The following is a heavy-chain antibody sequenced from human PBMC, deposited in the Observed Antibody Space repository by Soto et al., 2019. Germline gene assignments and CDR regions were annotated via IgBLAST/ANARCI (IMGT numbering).Heavy chain of an antibody. D-gene: IGHD1-26*01. Sequence: GGSLRLSCAASGFTVSSNYMSWVRQAPGKGLEWVSVIYSGGSTYYADSVKGRFTISRDNSKNTLYLQMNSLRAEDTAVYYCARDPYSGSSQEYDAFDIWGQGTMVTVSS. CDR2: IYSGGST. J-gene: IGHJ3*02. CDR3: ARDPYSGSSQEYDAFDI. V-gene: IGHV3-66*01. CDR1: GFTVSSNY.